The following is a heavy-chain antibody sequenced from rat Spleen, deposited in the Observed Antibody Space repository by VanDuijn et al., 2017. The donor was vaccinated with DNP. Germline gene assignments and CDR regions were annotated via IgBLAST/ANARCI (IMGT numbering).Heavy chain of an antibody. D-gene: IGHD1-4*01. CDR1: GFTFTSYF. CDR3: ARRRLPYWYFDF. V-gene: IGHV1-43*01. J-gene: IGHJ1*01. Sequence: QVQLQQSGAELAKPGSSVKISCKTSGFTFTSYFINWIKQTTGQDREYIGYINTGSGGTNYNEKFKGKATLTVDKSSSTAFMQLSSLTPDDPAVYYCARRRLPYWYFDFWGPGTMVTVSS. CDR2: INTGSGGT.